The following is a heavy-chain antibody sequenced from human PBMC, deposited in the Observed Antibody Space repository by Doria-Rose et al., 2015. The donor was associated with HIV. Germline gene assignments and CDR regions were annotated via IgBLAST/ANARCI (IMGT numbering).Heavy chain of an antibody. CDR3: ARIKSSRWYHKYYFDF. D-gene: IGHD6-13*01. V-gene: IGHV2-26*01. CDR1: GVSLSSPGMG. CDR2: IFSDDER. J-gene: IGHJ4*02. Sequence: QESGPVLVKPTETLTLTCAVSGVSLSSPGMGVSWIRQPPGKALEWLANIFSDDERSYNPSLKSRLTISRGTSKSQVVLTMTDMDPVDTATYYCARIKSSRWYHKYYFDFWGQGTLVIVSA.